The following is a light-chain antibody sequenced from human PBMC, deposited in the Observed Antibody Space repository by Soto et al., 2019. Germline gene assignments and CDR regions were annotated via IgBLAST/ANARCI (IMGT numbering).Light chain of an antibody. J-gene: IGKJ3*01. Sequence: LTQSPAILSLSPGERATLSCTASHSVDTYIAWYQQRPVQPPRLLIHATSHRASGVPARFRGSGSGTDFTLTITSLVPEDFAVYFCQQRRNWVSFGPGT. CDR2: ATS. CDR3: QQRRNWVS. V-gene: IGKV3-11*01. CDR1: HSVDTY.